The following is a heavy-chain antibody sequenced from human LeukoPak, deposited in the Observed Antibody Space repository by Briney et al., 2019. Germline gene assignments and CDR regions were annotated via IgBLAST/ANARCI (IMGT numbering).Heavy chain of an antibody. D-gene: IGHD6-19*01. CDR1: GFTFSSYA. J-gene: IGHJ4*02. CDR3: AKGRHSSGWKSYFDY. V-gene: IGHV3-30-3*01. Sequence: PGRSLRLSCAASGFTFSSYAMHWVRQAPGKGLEWVAVISYDGSNKYYADSVKGRFTISRDNSKNTLYLQMNSLRAEDTAVYYCAKGRHSSGWKSYFDYWGQGTLVTVSS. CDR2: ISYDGSNK.